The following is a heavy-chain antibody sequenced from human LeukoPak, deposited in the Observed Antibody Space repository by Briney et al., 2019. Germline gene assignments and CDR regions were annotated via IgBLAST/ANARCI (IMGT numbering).Heavy chain of an antibody. J-gene: IGHJ4*02. CDR2: INHSGST. D-gene: IGHD6-19*01. CDR1: GGSISSYF. CDR3: ARQRGWHNFDY. Sequence: SETLSLTCTVSGGSISSYFWNWIRQPPGKGLEWIGEINHSGSTNYNPSLKSRVTISVDTSKNQFSLKLSSVTAADTAVYYCARQRGWHNFDYWGQGTLVTVSS. V-gene: IGHV4-34*01.